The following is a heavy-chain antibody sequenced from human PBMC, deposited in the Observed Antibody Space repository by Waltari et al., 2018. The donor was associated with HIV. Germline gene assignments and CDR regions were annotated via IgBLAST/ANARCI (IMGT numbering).Heavy chain of an antibody. CDR2: GSAYNGNT. CDR3: ARVGCSSASCYSGWFDP. CDR1: GYTFTSYG. Sequence: QAQLAQSGAEVKKPGASVKVSCKASGYTFTSYGISWVRQAPGQGLEWLGWGSAYNGNTNKAPKLQGRVTMTTDTSTSTAYMELRSLRSDDTAGYYCARVGCSSASCYSGWFDPWGQGTLVTVSS. V-gene: IGHV1-18*01. D-gene: IGHD2-2*01. J-gene: IGHJ5*02.